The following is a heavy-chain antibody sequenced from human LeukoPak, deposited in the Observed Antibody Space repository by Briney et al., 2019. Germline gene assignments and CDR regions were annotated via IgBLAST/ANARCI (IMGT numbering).Heavy chain of an antibody. CDR1: GFTFSSYG. V-gene: IGHV3-33*08. CDR2: IWYDGSNK. J-gene: IGHJ4*02. D-gene: IGHD5-18*01. CDR3: AREGYSYGHKLSFFDY. Sequence: GRSLRLSCAASGFTFSSYGMHWVCQAPGKGLEWVAVIWYDGSNKYYADSVKGRFTISRDNSKNTLYLQMNSLRAEGTAVYYCAREGYSYGHKLSFFDYWGQGTLVTVS.